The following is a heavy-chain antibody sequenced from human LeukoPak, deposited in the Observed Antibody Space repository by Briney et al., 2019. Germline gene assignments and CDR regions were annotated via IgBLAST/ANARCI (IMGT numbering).Heavy chain of an antibody. V-gene: IGHV1-24*01. CDR2: FDPEVVDR. CDR1: GHTLTELA. CDR3: AANSLQGDTLHPDDAFDV. Sequence: ASVKVSCKVSGHTLTELAIHWGRQAPGKGLEWVGGFDPEVVDRVYAQKFQGRVTMTEDTSTDTAYIELTSLRADDTAVYFCAANSLQGDTLHPDDAFDVWGQGTGVTVSS. J-gene: IGHJ3*01. D-gene: IGHD3-10*01.